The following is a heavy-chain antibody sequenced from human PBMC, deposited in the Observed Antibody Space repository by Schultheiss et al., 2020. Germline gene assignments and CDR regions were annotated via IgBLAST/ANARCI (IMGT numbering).Heavy chain of an antibody. CDR2: IYYSGST. V-gene: IGHV4-30-4*07. CDR1: GGSISSGGYS. Sequence: SETLSLTCAVSGGSISSGGYSWSWIRQPPGKGLEWIGYIYYSGSTYYNPSLKSRVTISVDTSKNQFSLQLNSVTPEDTAVYYCASELGYCSGGTCYPFDYWGQGTLVTVSS. CDR3: ASELGYCSGGTCYPFDY. D-gene: IGHD2-15*01. J-gene: IGHJ4*02.